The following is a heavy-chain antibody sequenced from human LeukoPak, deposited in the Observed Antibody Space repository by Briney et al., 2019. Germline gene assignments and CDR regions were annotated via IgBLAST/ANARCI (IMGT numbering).Heavy chain of an antibody. CDR2: ITSDGTII. V-gene: IGHV3-74*03. D-gene: IGHD2-2*01. CDR3: ARDWYHAIDY. CDR1: GFSFSTTW. J-gene: IGHJ4*02. Sequence: GGSLRLSCAASGFSFSTTWMHWVRQPPGRGLVWVARITSDGTIISYAESVKGRFTISRDNAKNTLYLQMNSLRVDDTTVYYCARDWYHAIDYWGQGTLVTVSS.